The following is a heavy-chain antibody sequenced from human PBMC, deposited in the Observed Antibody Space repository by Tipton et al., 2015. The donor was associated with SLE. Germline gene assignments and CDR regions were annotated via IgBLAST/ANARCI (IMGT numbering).Heavy chain of an antibody. Sequence: QLVQSGAEVKKPGSSVKVSCKASGGTFSSYSITWVRQAPGQGLEWMGGIIPIFHTANYAQKFQGRVTTTTDESTSTAFMELSSLTSEDTAVYYCARALHCTTTSCFFDNWGQGTLVTVSS. CDR3: ARALHCTTTSCFFDN. CDR1: GGTFSSYS. V-gene: IGHV1-69*05. D-gene: IGHD2-2*01. J-gene: IGHJ4*02. CDR2: IIPIFHTA.